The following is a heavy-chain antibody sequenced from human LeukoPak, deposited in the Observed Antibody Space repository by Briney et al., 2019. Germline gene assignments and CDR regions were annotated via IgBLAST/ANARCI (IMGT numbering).Heavy chain of an antibody. CDR3: ARDRVDCSGGSCYSDY. CDR1: GYTFTGYY. V-gene: IGHV1-2*02. J-gene: IGHJ4*02. D-gene: IGHD2-15*01. CDR2: INPDSGGT. Sequence: ASVKVSCKASGYTFTGYYMHWVRQAPGQGLEWMGWINPDSGGTNYAQKFQGRVTMTRDTSISTAYMELSSLRSDDTAVYYCARDRVDCSGGSCYSDYWGQGTLVTVSS.